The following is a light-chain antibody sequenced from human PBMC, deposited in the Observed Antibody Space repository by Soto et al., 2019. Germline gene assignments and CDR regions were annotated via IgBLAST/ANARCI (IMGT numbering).Light chain of an antibody. CDR2: DGS. Sequence: QSVLTQPASVSGSPGQSITISCTGTSSDVGGYNYVSWYQQHPGKAPKLMTYDGSNRPSGVSNRFSGSKSGNTASLTISGLQAEDEADYYCSSYTSSSTRVFGTGTKLTVL. J-gene: IGLJ1*01. V-gene: IGLV2-14*01. CDR3: SSYTSSSTRV. CDR1: SSDVGGYNY.